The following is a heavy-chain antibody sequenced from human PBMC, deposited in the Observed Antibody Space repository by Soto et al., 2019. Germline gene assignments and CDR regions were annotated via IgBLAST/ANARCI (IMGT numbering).Heavy chain of an antibody. CDR2: IYHSGSS. J-gene: IGHJ6*02. D-gene: IGHD2-15*01. CDR1: GGSITSGAYY. CDR3: ARDGSDIGSSSVGPGVTNYYGFDA. V-gene: IGHV4-31*01. Sequence: QVQLQESGPGLVKPSQTLSHTCTFSGGSITSGAYYWTWIRQLPGKGLELIGYIYHSGSSYYSLSLKGPVTLSVDTSKNQFSLNLSSVPVADTAVYYCARDGSDIGSSSVGPGVTNYYGFDAWGQGTTVTVSS.